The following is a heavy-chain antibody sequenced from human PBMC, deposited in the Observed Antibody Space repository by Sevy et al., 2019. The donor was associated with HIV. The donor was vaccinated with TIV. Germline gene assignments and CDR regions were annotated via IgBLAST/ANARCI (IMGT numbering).Heavy chain of an antibody. CDR2: IIGSGGRT. CDR1: GFTFSSYA. CDR3: AKDGHDYGDFYFNY. D-gene: IGHD4-17*01. Sequence: GGSLRLSCAASGFTFSSYAMSWVRQAQGKGLEWVSCIIGSGGRTYYAESVKGRFTISRDNAMNTLYLQMNNLRAEDTAVYYCAKDGHDYGDFYFNYWGQGTLVTVSS. V-gene: IGHV3-23*01. J-gene: IGHJ4*02.